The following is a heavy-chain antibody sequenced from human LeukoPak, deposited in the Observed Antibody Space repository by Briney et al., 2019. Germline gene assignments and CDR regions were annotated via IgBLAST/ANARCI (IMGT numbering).Heavy chain of an antibody. CDR1: GGTFSSYA. Sequence: ASVKVSCKASGGTFSSYAISGVRQAPGQGLEWMGGIIPIFGTANYAQKFQGRVTITADESTSTAYMELSSLRSEDTAVYYCARTNYDSSGYLPYSIYYYYMDVWGKGTTVTVCS. V-gene: IGHV1-69*13. CDR3: ARTNYDSSGYLPYSIYYYYMDV. D-gene: IGHD3-22*01. CDR2: IIPIFGTA. J-gene: IGHJ6*03.